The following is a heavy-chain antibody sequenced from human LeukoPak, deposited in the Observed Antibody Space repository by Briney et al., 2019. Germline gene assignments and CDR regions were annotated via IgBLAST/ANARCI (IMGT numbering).Heavy chain of an antibody. CDR1: GFTFSNYS. Sequence: PGGSLRLSCAASGFTFSNYSMSWVRQATGKGLEWVSSISSSSSYIYYADSVKGRFTISRDNAKNSLYLQMNSLRAEDTAVYYCARESHYYDSSGYPNWFDPWGQGTLVTVSS. CDR3: ARESHYYDSSGYPNWFDP. CDR2: ISSSSSYI. J-gene: IGHJ5*02. D-gene: IGHD3-22*01. V-gene: IGHV3-21*01.